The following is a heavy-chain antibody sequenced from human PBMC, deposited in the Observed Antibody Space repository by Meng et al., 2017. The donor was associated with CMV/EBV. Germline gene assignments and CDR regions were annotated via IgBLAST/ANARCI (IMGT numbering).Heavy chain of an antibody. CDR2: ISSSGSTI. CDR1: GFTFSSYE. Sequence: GESLKISCAASGFTFSSYEMNWVRQAPGKGLEWVSYISSSGSTIYYADSVKGRFTICRDNAKNSLYLQMNSLRAEDTAVDYCARVLQPHYYYYYGMDVWGQGTTVTVSS. CDR3: ARVLQPHYYYYYGMDV. V-gene: IGHV3-48*03. D-gene: IGHD4-11*01. J-gene: IGHJ6*02.